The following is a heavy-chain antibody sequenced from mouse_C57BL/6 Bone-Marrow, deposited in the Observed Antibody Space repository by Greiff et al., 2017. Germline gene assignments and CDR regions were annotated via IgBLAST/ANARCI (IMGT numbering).Heavy chain of an antibody. D-gene: IGHD2-3*01. CDR3: ARSSYDGYYPPFAY. CDR1: GYTFTSYW. J-gene: IGHJ3*01. V-gene: IGHV1-69*01. CDR2: IDPSDSYT. Sequence: QVQLQQPGAELVMPGASVKLSCKASGYTFTSYWMHWVKQRPGQGLEWIGEIDPSDSYTNYNQKFKGKSTLTVDKSSGTAYMQLSSLTSEDSAVYYCARSSYDGYYPPFAYWGQGTLVTVSA.